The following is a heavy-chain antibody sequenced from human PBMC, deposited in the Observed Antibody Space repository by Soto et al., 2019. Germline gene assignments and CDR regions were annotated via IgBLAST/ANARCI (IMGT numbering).Heavy chain of an antibody. CDR3: ARPTLVYDSSGYYASFVDY. CDR2: IYHSGAT. J-gene: IGHJ4*02. Sequence: SETLSLTCAVSGGSISSVNWWSWVRQPPGKGLEWIGEIYHSGATNYNPSLKSRLTISVDKSKNQFSLKLSSVTAADTAVYYCARPTLVYDSSGYYASFVDYWGQATLVTVSS. CDR1: GGSISSVNW. V-gene: IGHV4-4*02. D-gene: IGHD3-22*01.